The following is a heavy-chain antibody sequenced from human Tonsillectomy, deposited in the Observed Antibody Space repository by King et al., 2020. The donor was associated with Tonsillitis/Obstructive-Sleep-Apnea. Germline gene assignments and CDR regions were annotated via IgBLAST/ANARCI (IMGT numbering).Heavy chain of an antibody. CDR3: ARTEYSKNDWYFDL. CDR2: INSDGSSTTYADST. J-gene: IGHJ2*01. D-gene: IGHD6-13*01. V-gene: IGHV3-74*01. Sequence: VQLVESGGGLVQPGGSLRLSCAASGFTFSRYWMHWVRQAPGKGLVWVSRINSDGSSTTYADSTTYADSVKGLFTNSRENAKNTLYQHMNSLKAADTAGYYCARTEYSKNDWYFDLWGRGTLVTVSS. CDR1: GFTFSRYW.